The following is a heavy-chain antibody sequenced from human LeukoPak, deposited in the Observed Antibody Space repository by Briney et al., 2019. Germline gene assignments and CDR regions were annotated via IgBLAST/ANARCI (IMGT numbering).Heavy chain of an antibody. V-gene: IGHV4-39*07. Sequence: SETLSLTCTVSGGSISSSSYYWGWIRQPPGKGLEWLGSIYYSGSTYYNPSLKSRVTISVDTSKNQFSLKLSSVTAADTAVYYCARARSNDFWSQYYFDYWGQGTLATVSS. CDR3: ARARSNDFWSQYYFDY. J-gene: IGHJ4*02. CDR1: GGSISSSSYY. CDR2: IYYSGST. D-gene: IGHD3-3*01.